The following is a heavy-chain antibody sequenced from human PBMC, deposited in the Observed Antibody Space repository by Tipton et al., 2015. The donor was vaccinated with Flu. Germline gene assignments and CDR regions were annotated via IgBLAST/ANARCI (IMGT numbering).Heavy chain of an antibody. J-gene: IGHJ3*02. CDR2: FSHSGST. D-gene: IGHD4-17*01. CDR1: GYSISSGYH. Sequence: TLSLTCAVSGYSISSGYHWGGIRQPPGKGLEWIGSFSHSGSTYYNPSLKSRVTISIDRSKNQFSLTLTSVTAADAAMYYCARGDYGDYDHEADAFDIWGQGTLVSVSA. CDR3: ARGDYGDYDHEADAFDI. V-gene: IGHV4-38-2*01.